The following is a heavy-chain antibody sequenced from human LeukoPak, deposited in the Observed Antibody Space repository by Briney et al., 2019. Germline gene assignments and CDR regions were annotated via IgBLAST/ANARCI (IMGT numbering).Heavy chain of an antibody. CDR3: ARVVVAALDY. Sequence: PGGSLRLSCAASGFTFSSYAMSWVRQAPGKGLEWVSAISGSGGSTYYADSVKGRFTISRGNSKNTLYLQMNSLRAEDTAVYYCARVVVAALDYWGQGTLSPSPQ. V-gene: IGHV3-23*01. CDR1: GFTFSSYA. CDR2: ISGSGGST. J-gene: IGHJ4*02. D-gene: IGHD2-15*01.